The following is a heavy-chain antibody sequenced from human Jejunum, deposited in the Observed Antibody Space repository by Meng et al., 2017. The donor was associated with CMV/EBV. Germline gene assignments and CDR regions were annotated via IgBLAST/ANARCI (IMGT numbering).Heavy chain of an antibody. CDR2: IYFGGST. J-gene: IGHJ4*02. Sequence: QVQLQESGPGLGKPSETLSLTCSVAGGSISNHYWSWIRQPAGKGLEWIGRIYFGGSTNYNPSLKSRVTMSVEMSKNQFSMSLYSVTAADTAVYYCARGPGGFGDFNFDSWGQGTLVTVSS. V-gene: IGHV4-4*07. CDR1: GGSISNHY. D-gene: IGHD3-10*01. CDR3: ARGPGGFGDFNFDS.